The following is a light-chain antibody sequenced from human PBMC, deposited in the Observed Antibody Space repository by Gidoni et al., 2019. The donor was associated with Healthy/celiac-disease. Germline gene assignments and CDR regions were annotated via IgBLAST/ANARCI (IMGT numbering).Light chain of an antibody. V-gene: IGKV1-13*02. CDR3: QQFNSYPLT. Sequence: AFQLTHSPSSLSASVGDRVTIPCRASQGISSALAWYHQKPGKAPKLLIYDASSLESGVPSRFSGSGSGTDFTLTISSLQPEDFATYYCQQFNSYPLTFGGGTKVEIK. J-gene: IGKJ4*01. CDR2: DAS. CDR1: QGISSA.